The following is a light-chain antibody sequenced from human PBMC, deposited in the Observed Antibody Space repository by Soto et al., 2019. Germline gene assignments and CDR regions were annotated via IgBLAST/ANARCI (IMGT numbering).Light chain of an antibody. V-gene: IGLV2-14*01. CDR3: TSYTSSSTVV. J-gene: IGLJ2*01. Sequence: QSALTQPAPVSGSPGQSITISCTGTGSDVGGYNYVSWYQQHPGKAPKLMIYEVSNRPSGVSNRFSGAKSGNTASLTISGLQAEYEADYYCTSYTSSSTVVFGGGTKVTVL. CDR1: GSDVGGYNY. CDR2: EVS.